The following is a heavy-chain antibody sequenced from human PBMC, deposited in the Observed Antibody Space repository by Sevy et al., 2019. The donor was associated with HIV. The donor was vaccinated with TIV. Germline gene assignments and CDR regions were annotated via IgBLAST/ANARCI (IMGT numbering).Heavy chain of an antibody. J-gene: IGHJ3*02. CDR1: GFTFSSYW. Sequence: GGSLRLSCAASGFTFSSYWMSWVRQAPGKGLEWVANIKQDGSEKYYVDSVKGRFTISRDNAKNSLYLQMNSLRAEDTAGYYCARGRLRGATMIVVADTGAFDIWGQGTMVTVSS. CDR3: ARGRLRGATMIVVADTGAFDI. D-gene: IGHD3-22*01. CDR2: IKQDGSEK. V-gene: IGHV3-7*01.